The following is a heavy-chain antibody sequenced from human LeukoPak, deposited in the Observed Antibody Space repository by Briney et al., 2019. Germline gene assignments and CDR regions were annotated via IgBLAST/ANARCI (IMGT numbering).Heavy chain of an antibody. CDR1: GFTFSSYA. CDR3: ARGRLTSSWYYFDY. Sequence: PGGSLRLSCVASGFTFSSYAMTWVRQAPGKGLEWVSVIYIDGNTFFADSVKGRFTTFRDNSRNTLDLQMNSLRAEDTAVYYCARGRLTSSWYYFDYWGQGTLVTVSS. CDR2: IYIDGNT. J-gene: IGHJ4*02. V-gene: IGHV3-66*01. D-gene: IGHD6-19*01.